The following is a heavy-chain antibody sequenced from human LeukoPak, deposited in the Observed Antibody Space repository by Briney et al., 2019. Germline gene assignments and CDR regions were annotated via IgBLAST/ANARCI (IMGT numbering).Heavy chain of an antibody. Sequence: SGGSLRLSCAASGFTFSSYGMHWVRQAPGKGLEWVAVIWYDGSNKYYADSVKGRFTISRDNSKNTLYLQTNSLRAEDTAVYYCARQYYDFWSGYHMGWFDPWGQGTLVTVSS. CDR3: ARQYYDFWSGYHMGWFDP. V-gene: IGHV3-33*08. D-gene: IGHD3-3*01. J-gene: IGHJ5*02. CDR1: GFTFSSYG. CDR2: IWYDGSNK.